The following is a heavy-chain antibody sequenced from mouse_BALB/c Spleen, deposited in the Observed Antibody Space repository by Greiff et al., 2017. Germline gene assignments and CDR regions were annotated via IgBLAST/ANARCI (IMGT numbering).Heavy chain of an antibody. CDR2: INPSTGYT. J-gene: IGHJ2*01. D-gene: IGHD2-3*01. CDR1: GYTFTSYW. V-gene: IGHV1-7*01. Sequence: QVQLQQSGAELAKPGASVKMSCKASGYTFTSYWMHWVKQRPGQGLEWIGYINPSTGYTEYNQKFKDKATLTADKSSSTAYMQLSSLTSEDSAVYYCARSIDGYCLAYWGQGTTLTVSS. CDR3: ARSIDGYCLAY.